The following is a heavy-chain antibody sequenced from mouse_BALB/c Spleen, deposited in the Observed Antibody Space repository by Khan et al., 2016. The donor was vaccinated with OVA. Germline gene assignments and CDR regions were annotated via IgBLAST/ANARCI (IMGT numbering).Heavy chain of an antibody. CDR3: ARRDYEARDY. Sequence: VQLQQSGAELVRPGALVKLSCKASGFNLKDYYMHWVKQRPEQGLEWIGWIDPENGNTIYDPKFQDKASMTADTSSNTAYLQLSSLTSEDTAGYYCARRDYEARDYWGQGTSGTVSS. V-gene: IGHV14-1*02. J-gene: IGHJ4*01. CDR2: IDPENGNT. CDR1: GFNLKDYY. D-gene: IGHD2-4*01.